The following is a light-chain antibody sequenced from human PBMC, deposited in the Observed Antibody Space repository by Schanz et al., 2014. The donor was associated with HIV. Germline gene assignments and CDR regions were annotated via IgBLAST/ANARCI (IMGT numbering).Light chain of an antibody. Sequence: QSALTQPPSVSGSPGQSVIISCTGTTSDIGNYDRVSWYQHPPGSAPKLLIFEVDIRPSGVPDRFSGSKSGNTASLTISGLRPEDEADYYCQSYDSSQSVVVFGGGTKLTVL. CDR1: TSDIGNYDR. V-gene: IGLV2-18*02. J-gene: IGLJ2*01. CDR3: QSYDSSQSVVV. CDR2: EVD.